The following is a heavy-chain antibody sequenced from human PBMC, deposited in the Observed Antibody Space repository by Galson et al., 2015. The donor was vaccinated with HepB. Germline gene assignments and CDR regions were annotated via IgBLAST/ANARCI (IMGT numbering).Heavy chain of an antibody. V-gene: IGHV3-30*18. Sequence: SLRLSCAASGFTFSRYDMHWVRQAPGKGLEWVALISYDGSGEYYADSVKGRFITSRDNSKNTLYLQMNSLRAEDTAVYYCAKRAQYSSTWGRTRFSSYFDMDVWGQGTTVTVSS. D-gene: IGHD6-13*01. CDR2: ISYDGSGE. CDR3: AKRAQYSSTWGRTRFSSYFDMDV. CDR1: GFTFSRYD. J-gene: IGHJ6*02.